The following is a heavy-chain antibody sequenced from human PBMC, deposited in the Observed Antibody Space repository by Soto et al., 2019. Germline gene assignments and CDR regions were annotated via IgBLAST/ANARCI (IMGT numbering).Heavy chain of an antibody. CDR2: IYYSGST. CDR3: ARVGSGYDSFYFDY. V-gene: IGHV4-59*06. Sequence: SETLSLTCTVSGGSISSYYWSWIRQHPGKGLEWIGYIYYSGSTYYNPSLKSRVTISVDTSKNQFSLKLSSVTAADTAVYYCARVGSGYDSFYFDYWGQGTLVTVSS. D-gene: IGHD5-12*01. J-gene: IGHJ4*02. CDR1: GGSISSYY.